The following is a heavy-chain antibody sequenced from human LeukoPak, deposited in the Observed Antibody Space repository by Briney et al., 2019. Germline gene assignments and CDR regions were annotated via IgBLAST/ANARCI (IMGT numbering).Heavy chain of an antibody. J-gene: IGHJ4*02. Sequence: PGGSLRLSCAASGFLFSSYGMHWVRQAPGKGLEWVSSISSSSSYISYADSMKGRFTISRDNAKNSLYLQMNSLRAEDTAVYYCARDAADLAVAFDYWGQGTLVTVSS. D-gene: IGHD6-19*01. CDR3: ARDAADLAVAFDY. CDR2: ISSSSSYI. CDR1: GFLFSSYG. V-gene: IGHV3-21*01.